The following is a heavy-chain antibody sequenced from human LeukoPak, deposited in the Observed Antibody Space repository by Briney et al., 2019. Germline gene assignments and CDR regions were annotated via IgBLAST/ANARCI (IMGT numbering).Heavy chain of an antibody. Sequence: SETLSLTCTVSGDSITSGSYHWAWIRQPPGKELEWIGTIYYSGSPYYNPSLKSGVTISVDTSKNQLSLKPSSVTAADTAVYYGARRYSGNYGGGYFDHWGQGTLVTVSS. CDR2: IYYSGSP. D-gene: IGHD1-26*01. V-gene: IGHV4-39*01. CDR3: ARRYSGNYGGGYFDH. CDR1: GDSITSGSYH. J-gene: IGHJ4*02.